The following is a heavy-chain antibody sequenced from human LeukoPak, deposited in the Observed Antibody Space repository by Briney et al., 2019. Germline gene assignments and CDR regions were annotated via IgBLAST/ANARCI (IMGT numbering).Heavy chain of an antibody. V-gene: IGHV4-39*07. CDR1: GGSISSSSYY. CDR2: IYYSGST. D-gene: IGHD6-13*01. CDR3: ARRKQQLVGDY. Sequence: SETLSLTCTVSGGSISSSSYYWGWIRQPPGKGLEWIGSIYYSGSTYYNPSLKSRVTISVDTSKNQFSLKLSSVTAADTAVYYCARRKQQLVGDYWGQGTLVTVSS. J-gene: IGHJ4*02.